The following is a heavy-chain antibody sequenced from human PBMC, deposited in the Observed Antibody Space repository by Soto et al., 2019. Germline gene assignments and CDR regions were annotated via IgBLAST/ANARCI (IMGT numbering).Heavy chain of an antibody. CDR2: INPSGGST. V-gene: IGHV1-46*01. CDR1: GYTFTSYY. J-gene: IGHJ4*02. Sequence: ASVKVSCKASGYTFTSYYMHWVRQAPGQGLEWMGIINPSGGSTSYAQKFQCRVTMTRDTSTSTVYMELSSLRSEDTAVYYCARDDPYYYDGSGYFPFDYWGQGTLVTVSS. D-gene: IGHD3-22*01. CDR3: ARDDPYYYDGSGYFPFDY.